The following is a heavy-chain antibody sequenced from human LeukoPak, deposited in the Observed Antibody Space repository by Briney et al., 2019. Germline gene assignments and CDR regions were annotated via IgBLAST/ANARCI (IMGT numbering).Heavy chain of an antibody. CDR1: GFIVSSYW. CDR2: IKQDGSEK. J-gene: IGHJ4*02. V-gene: IGHV3-7*03. Sequence: SGGSLRLSCAASGFIVSSYWMSWVRQAPGKGPEWVANIKQDGSEKYYVDSVKGRFTISRDNAKNSLYLQMNSLRAEDTAVYYCAKEDGNYGSGRYYYFDYWGQGTLVTVSS. D-gene: IGHD3-10*01. CDR3: AKEDGNYGSGRYYYFDY.